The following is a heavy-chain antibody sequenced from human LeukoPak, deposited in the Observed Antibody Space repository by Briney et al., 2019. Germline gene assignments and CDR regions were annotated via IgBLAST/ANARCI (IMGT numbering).Heavy chain of an antibody. CDR2: ISAYNGHT. V-gene: IGHV1-18*01. J-gene: IGHJ4*02. CDR3: ARDPAEYSSGWYENFDY. CDR1: GYTFTNYG. Sequence: ASVKVSCKASGYTFTNYGISWVRQAPGQGLEWMGWISAYNGHTNYAQKFQGRVTMTTDTSTSTAYMELRSLRSDDTAVYYCARDPAEYSSGWYENFDYWGQGTLVTVSS. D-gene: IGHD6-19*01.